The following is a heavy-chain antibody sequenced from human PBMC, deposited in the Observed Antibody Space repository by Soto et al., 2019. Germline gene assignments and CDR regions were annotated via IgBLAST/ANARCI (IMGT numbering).Heavy chain of an antibody. J-gene: IGHJ4*02. CDR3: ARAGRRYNSLGQLDY. CDR1: GFPFSNAR. CDR2: IKSKTDGGTT. D-gene: IGHD3-16*01. V-gene: IGHV3-15*07. Sequence: GGPLRLSCAASGFPFSNARMNWVRQAPGKELEWVGRIKSKTDGGTTDYAAPVKGRFTISRDDSKNTLYLQMNSLRAEDTAVYYCARAGRRYNSLGQLDYWGQGTLVTVSS.